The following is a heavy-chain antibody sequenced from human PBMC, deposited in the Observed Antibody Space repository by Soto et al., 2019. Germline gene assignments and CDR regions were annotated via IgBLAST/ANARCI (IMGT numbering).Heavy chain of an antibody. CDR2: TYYSGST. J-gene: IGHJ4*02. CDR3: ARGALFEVPSTMLDY. D-gene: IGHD3-10*02. CDR1: GGSISSYY. Sequence: SETLSLTCTVSGGSISSYYWSWIRQPPGKGLEWIGYTYYSGSTNYNPSLKSRVTISVDTSKNQFSLKPSSVTAADTAVYYCARGALFEVPSTMLDYWGQGTLVTVSS. V-gene: IGHV4-59*01.